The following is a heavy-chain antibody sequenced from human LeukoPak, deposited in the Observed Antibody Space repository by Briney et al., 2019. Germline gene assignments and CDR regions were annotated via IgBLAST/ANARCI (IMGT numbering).Heavy chain of an antibody. D-gene: IGHD1-1*01. CDR1: GYTFTSYA. CDR3: ARGGYNGKFDY. J-gene: IGHJ4*02. Sequence: ASVKVSCKASGYTFTSYAMHWVRQAPGQRLEWMGGIIPIFGTANYAQKFQGRVTTTADESTSTAYMELSSLRSEDTAVYYCARGGYNGKFDYWGQGTLVTVSS. V-gene: IGHV1-69*13. CDR2: IIPIFGTA.